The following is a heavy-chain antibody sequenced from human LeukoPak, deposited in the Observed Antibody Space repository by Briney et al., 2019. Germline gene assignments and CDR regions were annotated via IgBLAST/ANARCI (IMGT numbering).Heavy chain of an antibody. Sequence: PSETLSLTCAVYGGSFSGYYWSWIRQPPGKGLEWIGEINHSGSTNYNPSLKSRVTISVDTSKNQFFLKLSSVTAADTAVYYCARRGGYSYGRERYYFDYWGQGTLVTVSS. CDR3: ARRGGYSYGRERYYFDY. CDR2: INHSGST. V-gene: IGHV4-34*01. CDR1: GGSFSGYY. J-gene: IGHJ4*02. D-gene: IGHD5-18*01.